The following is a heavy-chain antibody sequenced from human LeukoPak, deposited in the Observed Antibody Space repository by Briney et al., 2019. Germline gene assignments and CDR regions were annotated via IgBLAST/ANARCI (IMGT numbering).Heavy chain of an antibody. CDR2: ISSSGSGDNT. D-gene: IGHD5-18*01. J-gene: IGHJ4*02. CDR3: VRATRRDTATAPFDY. V-gene: IGHV3-23*01. Sequence: PGGSLRLSCAASGVTLSTYAMSWARQAPGKGLEWVSGISSSGSGDNTYYADSVTGRFTVSRDNLKNTLYLQMNSLRVEDTAMYYCVRATRRDTATAPFDYWGQGTLVTVSS. CDR1: GVTLSTYA.